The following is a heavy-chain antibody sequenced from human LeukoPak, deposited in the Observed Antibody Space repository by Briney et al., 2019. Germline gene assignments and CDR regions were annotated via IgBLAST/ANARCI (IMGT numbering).Heavy chain of an antibody. V-gene: IGHV3-30*02. Sequence: GWSLRLSCAASGFTFSSYGLHWVRQAPGKGLEGVAFIRYDGSNKYYADSVKGRFTISRDNSKNTLYLQVNSLRAEDTAIYYCAKDYQGTVFGVLTLGSYFDYWGQGTLVTVSS. J-gene: IGHJ4*02. CDR2: IRYDGSNK. CDR1: GFTFSSYG. CDR3: AKDYQGTVFGVLTLGSYFDY. D-gene: IGHD3-3*01.